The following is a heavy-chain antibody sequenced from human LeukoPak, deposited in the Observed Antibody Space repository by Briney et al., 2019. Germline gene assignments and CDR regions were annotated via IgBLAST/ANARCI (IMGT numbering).Heavy chain of an antibody. Sequence: GGSLRLSCAASGFIFSSYAMSWVRQAPGKGLEWVAYIRKDGSDKYYADSVKGRFTISRDDSKNTLYLEINSLRGDDTAEYYCAKDWQWSQDYWGQGTLVTVSS. CDR1: GFIFSSYA. D-gene: IGHD6-19*01. V-gene: IGHV3-30*02. J-gene: IGHJ4*02. CDR3: AKDWQWSQDY. CDR2: IRKDGSDK.